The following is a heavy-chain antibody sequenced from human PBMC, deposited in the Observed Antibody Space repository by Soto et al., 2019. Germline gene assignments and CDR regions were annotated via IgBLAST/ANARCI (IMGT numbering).Heavy chain of an antibody. V-gene: IGHV3-7*05. CDR2: IKQDGSEK. CDR1: GFTFSSYW. J-gene: IGHJ5*02. CDR3: ARGAQRIVGATTRFDP. D-gene: IGHD1-26*01. Sequence: EVQLVESGGGLVQPGGSLRLSCAASGFTFSSYWMSWVRQAPGKGLEWVANIKQDGSEKYYVDSVKGRFTISRDNAKNSLYLQMNSLIAEDTAVYYCARGAQRIVGATTRFDPWGQGTLVTVSS.